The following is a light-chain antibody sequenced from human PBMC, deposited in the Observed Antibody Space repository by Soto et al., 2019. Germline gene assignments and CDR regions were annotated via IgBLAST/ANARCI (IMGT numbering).Light chain of an antibody. CDR3: CSYAGSSTLWV. Sequence: QSALTQPASVSGSPGQTITISGTGASSDVGSYNLVSWYQQHPGQAPKLVISEGSKRPSGVSNRFSGSKSGNTAALTISGLQAEDEADYYCCSYAGSSTLWVSGGGTKVTVL. V-gene: IGLV2-23*01. CDR1: SSDVGSYNL. J-gene: IGLJ3*02. CDR2: EGS.